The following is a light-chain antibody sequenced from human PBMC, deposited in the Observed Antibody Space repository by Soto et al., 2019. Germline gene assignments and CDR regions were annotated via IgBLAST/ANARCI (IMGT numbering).Light chain of an antibody. V-gene: IGKV3-11*01. Sequence: EFVLTQSPATLSLSPGERATLSCRASQSFSSYLAWYQQKPGQAPRLLIYDASNRASGIPARFSGSGSGTDFTLTISSLEPEDFAVYYCQQRYNWPPITFGQGKRLEIK. CDR2: DAS. CDR1: QSFSSY. J-gene: IGKJ5*01. CDR3: QQRYNWPPIT.